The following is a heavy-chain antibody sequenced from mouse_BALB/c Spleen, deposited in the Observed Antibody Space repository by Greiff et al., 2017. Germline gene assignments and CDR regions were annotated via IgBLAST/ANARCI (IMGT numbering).Heavy chain of an antibody. CDR2: IYPGGGYT. CDR1: GYTFTNYW. J-gene: IGHJ4*01. D-gene: IGHD2-4*01. CDR3: ARESLYDYDDYAMDY. V-gene: IGHV1-63*02. Sequence: VQGVESGAELVRPGTSVKMSCKAAGYTFTNYWIGWVKQRPGHGLEWIGDIYPGGGYTNYNEKFKGKATLTADTSSSTAYMQLSSLTSEDSAIYYCARESLYDYDDYAMDYWGQGTSVTVSS.